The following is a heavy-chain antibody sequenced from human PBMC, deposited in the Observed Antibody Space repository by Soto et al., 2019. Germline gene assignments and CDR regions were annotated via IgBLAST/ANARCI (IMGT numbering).Heavy chain of an antibody. CDR2: ISANNGNT. CDR1: GYTFTSYG. D-gene: IGHD6-13*01. CDR3: ARESTSSCHDY. J-gene: IGHJ4*02. Sequence: QVRLFRSGAEVKKLGASVKVSGKASGYTFTSYGISWVRQAPGQGLKWMGWISANNGNTKYEQKLQARVTMTTDTSTSAAYMELRSLRSDDTAVYYCARESTSSCHDYWGQGTLVTVSS. V-gene: IGHV1-18*01.